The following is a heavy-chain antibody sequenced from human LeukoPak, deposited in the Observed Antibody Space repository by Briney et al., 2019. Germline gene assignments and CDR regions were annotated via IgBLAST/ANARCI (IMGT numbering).Heavy chain of an antibody. CDR3: ARGYSGSYRVDY. CDR1: GFTFSSYW. D-gene: IGHD1-26*01. J-gene: IGHJ4*02. CDR2: INSDGSST. Sequence: GGSLRLSCAASGFTFSSYWMHWVRQAPGKGLVWVSRINSDGSSTSYADSVKGRFTISRDNAKNTLYLQMNSLRAEDTAVYFCARGYSGSYRVDYWGQGTLVTVSS. V-gene: IGHV3-74*01.